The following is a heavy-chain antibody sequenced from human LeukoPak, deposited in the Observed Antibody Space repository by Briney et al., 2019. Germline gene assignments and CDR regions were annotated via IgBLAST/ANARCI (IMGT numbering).Heavy chain of an antibody. V-gene: IGHV1-24*01. J-gene: IGHJ4*02. CDR1: GYTLTELS. Sequence: ASVKVSCKVSGYTLTELSMHWVRQAPGKGLEWMGGFDPEDGETIYAQKFQGRVTMTEDTSTDTAYMELSSLRSEDTAVYYCATPRRVGSYWAKVDFDYWGQGTLVTVSS. CDR3: ATPRRVGSYWAKVDFDY. D-gene: IGHD1-26*01. CDR2: FDPEDGET.